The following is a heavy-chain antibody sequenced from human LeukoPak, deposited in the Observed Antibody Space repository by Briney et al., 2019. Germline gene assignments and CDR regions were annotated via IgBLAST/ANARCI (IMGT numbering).Heavy chain of an antibody. CDR3: AKDRWELDAFDI. CDR2: ISGSGGST. V-gene: IGHV3-23*01. D-gene: IGHD1-26*01. CDR1: GFTFSSYA. J-gene: IGHJ3*02. Sequence: GGSLRLSCAASGFTFSSYAMSWVRQAPGKGLEWVSAISGSGGSTYYADSVKGRFTISRDNSKNTLYLQMNSPRAEDTAVYYCAKDRWELDAFDIWGQGTMVTVSS.